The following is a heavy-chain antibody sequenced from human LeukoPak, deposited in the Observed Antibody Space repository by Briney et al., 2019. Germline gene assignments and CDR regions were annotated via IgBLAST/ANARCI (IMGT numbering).Heavy chain of an antibody. CDR2: ISGSGGST. D-gene: IGHD3-22*01. Sequence: PGGSLRLSCAASGFTFSSYAMSWVRQAPGKGLEWVSAISGSGGSTHYADSVKGRFTISRDNSKNTLYLQMNSLRAEDTAVYYCAKEPHNYYDSSGYYNYFDYWGQGTLVTVSS. J-gene: IGHJ4*02. CDR1: GFTFSSYA. V-gene: IGHV3-23*01. CDR3: AKEPHNYYDSSGYYNYFDY.